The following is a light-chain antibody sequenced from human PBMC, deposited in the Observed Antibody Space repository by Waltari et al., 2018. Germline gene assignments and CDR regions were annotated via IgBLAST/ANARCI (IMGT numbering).Light chain of an antibody. CDR1: QSVSNT. CDR3: QQFNSWPFT. J-gene: IGKJ4*01. CDR2: AAS. Sequence: VMTQSPATLSLSPGESSTLSCRASQSVSNTLAWYQQKPGQDPRLLIYAASTRATGVPARFSGSGSGTEFTLTISSLQSEDFAVYYCQQFNSWPFTFGGGTRVEIK. V-gene: IGKV3-15*01.